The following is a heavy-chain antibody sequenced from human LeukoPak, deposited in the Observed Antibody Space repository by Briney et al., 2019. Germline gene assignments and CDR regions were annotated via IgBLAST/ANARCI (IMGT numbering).Heavy chain of an antibody. CDR3: ARAGLTGSKVAFDV. V-gene: IGHV7-4-1*02. D-gene: IGHD1-20*01. CDR2: INTDTGNP. J-gene: IGHJ3*01. CDR1: GYTFTDYP. Sequence: GASVKVSCKASGYTFTDYPMNWVRQAPGQGLEWMGWINTDTGNPTYAQGFTGRYVFSLDTSVSTAYLQIISLKAEDTAVYYCARAGLTGSKVAFDVWGQGTMVTVSS.